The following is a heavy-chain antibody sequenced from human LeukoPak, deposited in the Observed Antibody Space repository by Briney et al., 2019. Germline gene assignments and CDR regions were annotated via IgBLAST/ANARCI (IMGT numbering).Heavy chain of an antibody. Sequence: GGSLRLSCAASGFTFSSYYMSWIRQAPGKGLEWVSYISSSGNPIYYADSVKGRFTISRDNAKNSLYLQMNSLRAEDRAVYYCAKDSLRTLPKASFDSWGQGTLVTVSS. CDR2: ISSSGNPI. D-gene: IGHD1-26*01. CDR1: GFTFSSYY. V-gene: IGHV3-11*01. CDR3: AKDSLRTLPKASFDS. J-gene: IGHJ4*02.